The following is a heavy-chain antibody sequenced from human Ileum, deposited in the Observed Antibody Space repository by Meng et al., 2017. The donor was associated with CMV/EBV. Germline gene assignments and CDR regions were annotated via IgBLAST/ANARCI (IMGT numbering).Heavy chain of an antibody. J-gene: IGHJ5*02. V-gene: IGHV1-46*01. CDR1: GYTFTNHN. D-gene: IGHD1-26*01. CDR3: ARDWGASNWFDP. CDR2: INPSGGST. Sequence: CQASGYTFTNHNIHWVRQAPGQGLEWMGIINPSGGSTSYAQKFQGRVTMTRDTSTSTVYMDLNSLRSEDTAVYYCARDWGASNWFDPWGQGTLVTVSS.